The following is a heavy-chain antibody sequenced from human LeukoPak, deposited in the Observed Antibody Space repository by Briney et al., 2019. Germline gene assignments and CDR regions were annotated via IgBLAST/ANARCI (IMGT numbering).Heavy chain of an antibody. Sequence: GGSLRLSCAASGFTFSSYSMNWVRQAPGKGLEWGSYISSSSSYIYYADSVKGRFTISRDNAKNSLYLQMNSLRAEDTAVYYCARDPLGTEQLWGQGTLVTVSS. CDR3: ARDPLGTEQL. V-gene: IGHV3-21*01. J-gene: IGHJ4*02. CDR1: GFTFSSYS. D-gene: IGHD6-13*01. CDR2: ISSSSSYI.